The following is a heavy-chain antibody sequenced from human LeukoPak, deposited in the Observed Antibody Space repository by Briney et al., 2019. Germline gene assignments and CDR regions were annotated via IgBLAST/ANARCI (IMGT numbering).Heavy chain of an antibody. Sequence: PSETLSLTCAVSGGSISSGGYSWSWIRQPPGKGLEWIGYIYYSGSTYYNPSLKSRVTISVDTSKNQFSLKLSSVTAADTAMYYCARVHITMVRGASYYFDNWGQGTLVTVSS. CDR3: ARVHITMVRGASYYFDN. CDR2: IYYSGST. V-gene: IGHV4-30-4*07. D-gene: IGHD3-10*01. CDR1: GGSISSGGYS. J-gene: IGHJ4*02.